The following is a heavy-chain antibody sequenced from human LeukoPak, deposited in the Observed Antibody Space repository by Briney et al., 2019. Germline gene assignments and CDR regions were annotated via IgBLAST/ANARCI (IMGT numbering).Heavy chain of an antibody. CDR2: IIPTFGTA. J-gene: IGHJ4*02. CDR1: GGTFSSYA. CDR3: ARSDSSGSSSFDY. Sequence: SVKVSCKASGGTFSSYAISWVRQAPGQGLEWMGGIIPTFGTANYAQKFQGRVTITADESTSTAYMELSSLRSEDTAVYYCARSDSSGSSSFDYWGQGTLVTVSS. V-gene: IGHV1-69*13. D-gene: IGHD1-26*01.